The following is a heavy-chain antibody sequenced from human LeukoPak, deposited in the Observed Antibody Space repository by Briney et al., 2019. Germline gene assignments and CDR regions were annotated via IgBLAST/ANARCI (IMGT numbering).Heavy chain of an antibody. Sequence: PSETLSLTCAVSSVSLSGYSWGWIRQAPGKGLDWIGEIHHSGSTTYNSSLKNRVTISLDKPKSQFSLILTSVTAADTAVYYCTRQSGTVTPIDYWGQGILVTVSS. V-gene: IGHV4-34*01. CDR3: TRQSGTVTPIDY. J-gene: IGHJ4*02. CDR2: IHHSGST. CDR1: SVSLSGYS. D-gene: IGHD4-17*01.